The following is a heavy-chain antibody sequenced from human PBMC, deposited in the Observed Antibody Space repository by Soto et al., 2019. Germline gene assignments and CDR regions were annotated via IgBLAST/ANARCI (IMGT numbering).Heavy chain of an antibody. J-gene: IGHJ4*02. D-gene: IGHD1-26*01. V-gene: IGHV3-48*02. CDR1: GVTFSIYG. Sequence: GGSLRLSCAASGVTFSIYGMNWVRQAPGRGLEWLSYISSSSATIYYTDSVKGRFTISRDNAKDSLYLQMSSLGDDDTAVYYCAREDIVGATPDYWGQGTLVTVSS. CDR3: AREDIVGATPDY. CDR2: ISSSSATI.